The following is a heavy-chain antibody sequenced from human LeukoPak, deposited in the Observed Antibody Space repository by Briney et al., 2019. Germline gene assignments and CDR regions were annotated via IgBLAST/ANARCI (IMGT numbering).Heavy chain of an antibody. Sequence: SETLSLTCAVSGYSISSGYYRGWIRQPPGNGLEWIGNIYHSGSTYYNPSLKSRVTISVDTSKNQFSLKLISVTAADTAVYYCARVGGSLDYFQHWGQGTLVTVSS. CDR3: ARVGGSLDYFQH. CDR1: GYSISSGYY. V-gene: IGHV4-38-2*01. D-gene: IGHD2-15*01. J-gene: IGHJ1*01. CDR2: IYHSGST.